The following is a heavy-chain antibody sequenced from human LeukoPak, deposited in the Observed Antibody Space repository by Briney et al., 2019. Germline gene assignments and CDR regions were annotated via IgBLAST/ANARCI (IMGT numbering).Heavy chain of an antibody. CDR2: ISSSSSYI. V-gene: IGHV3-21*01. J-gene: IGHJ4*02. CDR1: GFTFSSYS. CDR3: ARAGTPLGHYYDSSGYSLDY. D-gene: IGHD3-22*01. Sequence: PGGSLRLSCAASGFTFSSYSMNWVRQAPGKGLEWVSSISSSSSYIYYADSLKGRFTISRDNAKNSLYLQMNSLRAEDTAVYYCARAGTPLGHYYDSSGYSLDYWGQGTLVTVSS.